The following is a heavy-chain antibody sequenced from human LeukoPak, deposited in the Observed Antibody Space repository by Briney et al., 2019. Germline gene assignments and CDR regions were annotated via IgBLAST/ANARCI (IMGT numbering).Heavy chain of an antibody. CDR3: ARDGRGSYSGSPFRHFDY. CDR2: IKQDGSEK. J-gene: IGHJ4*02. CDR1: GFTFSSYW. Sequence: PGGSLRLSCAASGFTFSSYWMSWVRQAPGKGLEWVANIKQDGSEKYYVDSVKGRFTISRDNAKNSLYLQMNSLRAEDTAVYYCARDGRGSYSGSPFRHFDYWGQGTLVTVSS. V-gene: IGHV3-7*01. D-gene: IGHD1-26*01.